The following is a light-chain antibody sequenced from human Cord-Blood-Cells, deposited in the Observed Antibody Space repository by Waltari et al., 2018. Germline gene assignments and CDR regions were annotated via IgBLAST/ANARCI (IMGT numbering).Light chain of an antibody. Sequence: SSELTQDPAVSVALGQTVRITCKGDSLRSYYASWYQQKPGQAPVLVIYGKNNRPSGIPDRFSGSSSGNTASLTITGAQAEEEANYYRNARDISGNHVYETETKVTVL. V-gene: IGLV3-19*01. CDR1: SLRSYY. J-gene: IGLJ1*01. CDR2: GKN. CDR3: NARDISGNHV.